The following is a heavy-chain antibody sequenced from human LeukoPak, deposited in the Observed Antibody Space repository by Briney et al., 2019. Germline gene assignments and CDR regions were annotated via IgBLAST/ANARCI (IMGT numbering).Heavy chain of an antibody. CDR1: GYTFTSYD. CDR2: MNPNSGNT. CDR3: ARFGYQLLGDAFDI. D-gene: IGHD2-2*01. V-gene: IGHV1-8*01. J-gene: IGHJ3*02. Sequence: GASVKVSCKASGYTFTSYDINWVRQATGQGLEWMGWMNPNSGNTGYAQKFQGRVTMTRNTSISTAYMELSSLRSEDTAVYYCARFGYQLLGDAFDIWGQGTMVTVSS.